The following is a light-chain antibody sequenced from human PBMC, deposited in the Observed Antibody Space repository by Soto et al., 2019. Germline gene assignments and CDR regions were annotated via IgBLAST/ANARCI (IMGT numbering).Light chain of an antibody. CDR3: SLYTSSSTVA. Sequence: QPVLTQPPSVSGSPGQSVTIPCTATSSDVGAYNRVSWYQQPPGTPPKLMIYEVSNRPSGVPDRFSGSKSGNTASLTISGLQAEDEADYYCSLYTSSSTVAFGGGTKVTVL. CDR2: EVS. J-gene: IGLJ2*01. V-gene: IGLV2-18*01. CDR1: SSDVGAYNR.